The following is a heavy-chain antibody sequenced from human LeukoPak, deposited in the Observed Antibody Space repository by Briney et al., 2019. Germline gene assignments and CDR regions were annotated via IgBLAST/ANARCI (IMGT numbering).Heavy chain of an antibody. Sequence: GGSLRLSCAASGFTVSSNYMSWVRQAPGKGPEWVSVIYSGGSTYYADSVKGRFTISRDNSKNTLYLQMNSLRVEDTAVYYCARLATGYSSYYYYYYGMDVWGQGTTVTVSS. CDR3: ARLATGYSSYYYYYYGMDV. V-gene: IGHV3-53*01. CDR2: IYSGGST. D-gene: IGHD4-11*01. CDR1: GFTVSSNY. J-gene: IGHJ6*02.